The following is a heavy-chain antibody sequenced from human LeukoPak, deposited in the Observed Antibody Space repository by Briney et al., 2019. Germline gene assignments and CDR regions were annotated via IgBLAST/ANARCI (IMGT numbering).Heavy chain of an antibody. CDR3: ARDVESYGTSLDY. J-gene: IGHJ4*02. Sequence: PGGSLRLSCAASGFTVSSNYMSWVRQAPGKGLEWVANVKQGGSEKYYVDSVKGRFTISRDNAKNSLYLHMSRLTADDTAVYYCARDVESYGTSLDYWGQGTLVTVSS. V-gene: IGHV3-7*01. CDR1: GFTVSSNY. D-gene: IGHD3-10*01. CDR2: VKQGGSEK.